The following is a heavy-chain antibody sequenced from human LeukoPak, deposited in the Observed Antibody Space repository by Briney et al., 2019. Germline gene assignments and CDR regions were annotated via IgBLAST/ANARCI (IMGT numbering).Heavy chain of an antibody. CDR3: ARRGIAVAENWFDP. J-gene: IGHJ5*02. D-gene: IGHD6-19*01. CDR1: GFTFSSYS. Sequence: GGSLRLSCAASGFTFSSYSMTWVRQAPGKVLEWVSSISSSSSYIYYADSVKGRFTISRDNAKNSLYLQMNSLRAEDTAVYYCARRGIAVAENWFDPWGQGTLVTVSS. CDR2: ISSSSSYI. V-gene: IGHV3-21*01.